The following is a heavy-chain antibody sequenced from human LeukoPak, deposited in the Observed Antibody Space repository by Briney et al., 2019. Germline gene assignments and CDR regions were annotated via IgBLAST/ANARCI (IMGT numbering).Heavy chain of an antibody. CDR2: MNPNSGNT. J-gene: IGHJ3*02. Sequence: ASVTVSCXASGYTFTSYDINWVRQATGQGREWMGWMNPNSGNTGYAQNFQGRVTLTRNTFISTAYMELSSLRSEDTAVYYCAREGVEASLVGEAAFDSCSQGTMVTVSS. D-gene: IGHD3-10*01. V-gene: IGHV1-8*01. CDR3: AREGVEASLVGEAAFDS. CDR1: GYTFTSYD.